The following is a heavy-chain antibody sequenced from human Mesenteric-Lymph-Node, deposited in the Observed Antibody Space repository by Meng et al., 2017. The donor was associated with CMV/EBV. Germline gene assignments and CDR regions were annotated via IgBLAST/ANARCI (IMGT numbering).Heavy chain of an antibody. J-gene: IGHJ6*02. Sequence: GESLKISCAASGFTFSSYSMNWVRQAPGKGLEWVSYISSSSSTINYADSVKGRFTISRDNAKNSLYLQMNSLRAEDTAVYYCARDILYYYGMDVWGQGTTVTVSS. CDR1: GFTFSSYS. CDR3: ARDILYYYGMDV. V-gene: IGHV3-48*04. CDR2: ISSSSSTI.